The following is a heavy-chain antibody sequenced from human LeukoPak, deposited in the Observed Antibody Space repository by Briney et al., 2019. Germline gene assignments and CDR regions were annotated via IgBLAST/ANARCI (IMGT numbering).Heavy chain of an antibody. CDR3: ARGGAHYIVGATTIADY. CDR2: IYYSGST. J-gene: IGHJ4*02. CDR1: GDSISSYY. Sequence: SETLSLTCTVSGDSISSYYWSWIRQPPGKGLEWIGYIYYSGSTNYIPSLKSRVTISVDTSKNQFSLKLSSVTAADTAVYYCARGGAHYIVGATTIADYWGQGTLVTVSS. V-gene: IGHV4-59*01. D-gene: IGHD1-26*01.